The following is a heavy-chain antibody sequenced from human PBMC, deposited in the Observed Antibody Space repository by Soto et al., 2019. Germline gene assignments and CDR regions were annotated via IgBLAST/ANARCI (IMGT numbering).Heavy chain of an antibody. CDR3: ARAVARITMVRGVPQLGWFDP. CDR1: GYTFTSYY. Sequence: GASVKVSCKASGYTFTSYYMHWVRQAPGQGLEWMGIINPSGASTSYAQKFQGRVTVTRDTSTSTVYMELSSLRSEDTAVYYCARAVARITMVRGVPQLGWFDPWGQGTLVTVSS. CDR2: INPSGAST. V-gene: IGHV1-46*01. D-gene: IGHD3-10*01. J-gene: IGHJ5*02.